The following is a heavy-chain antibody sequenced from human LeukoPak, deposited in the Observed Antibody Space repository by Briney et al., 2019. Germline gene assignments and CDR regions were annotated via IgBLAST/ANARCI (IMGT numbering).Heavy chain of an antibody. D-gene: IGHD6-19*01. Sequence: SVKVSCKASGGTFISYAISWVRQAPGQGLEWMGGIIPIFGTANYAQKFQGRVTITTDESTSTAYMELSSLRSEDAAVYYCARDTAAYSSGWTGYYFDYWGQGTLVTVSS. CDR3: ARDTAAYSSGWTGYYFDY. J-gene: IGHJ4*02. CDR2: IIPIFGTA. V-gene: IGHV1-69*05. CDR1: GGTFISYA.